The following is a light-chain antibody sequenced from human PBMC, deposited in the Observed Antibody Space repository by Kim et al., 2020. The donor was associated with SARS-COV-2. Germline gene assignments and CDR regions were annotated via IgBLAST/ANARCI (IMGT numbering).Light chain of an antibody. J-gene: IGKJ2*01. CDR1: QGINNY. V-gene: IGKV1-16*01. CDR3: QQYKSYPYT. CDR2: NAF. Sequence: DIQMTQSPSSLSASVGDRVTITCRESQGINNYLAWLQQKPGKAPKSLIYNAFTLQSGVPSRFSASGFGTDFTLTISSLQPEDFATYYCQQYKSYPYTFGQGTKLEIK.